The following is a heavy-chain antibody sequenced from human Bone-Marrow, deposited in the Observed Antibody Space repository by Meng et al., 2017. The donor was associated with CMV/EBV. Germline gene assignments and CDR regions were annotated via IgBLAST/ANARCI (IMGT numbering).Heavy chain of an antibody. D-gene: IGHD6-6*01. J-gene: IGHJ6*02. CDR3: ATLRYSSSFHYYYGMDV. Sequence: LRLSCAVYGGSFSGYYWSWIRQPPGKGLEWIGEINHSGSTNYNPSLKSRVTISVDTSKNQFSLKLSSVTAADTAVYYCATLRYSSSFHYYYGMDVWGQGTTVTVSS. V-gene: IGHV4-34*01. CDR1: GGSFSGYY. CDR2: INHSGST.